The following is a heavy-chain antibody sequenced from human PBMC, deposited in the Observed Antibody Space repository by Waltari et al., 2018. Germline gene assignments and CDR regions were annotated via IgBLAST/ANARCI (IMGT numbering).Heavy chain of an antibody. V-gene: IGHV4-34*01. CDR3: ARVVSSSAGDWFDP. Sequence: QVQLQQWGAGLLKPSETLSLTCAVYGGSFSGYYWSWIRQPPGKGLEWIGEINHSGSTNYNPSLKSRVTISVDTSKTQFSLKLSSVTAADTAVYYCARVVSSSAGDWFDPWGQGTLVTVSS. CDR1: GGSFSGYY. D-gene: IGHD6-6*01. J-gene: IGHJ5*02. CDR2: INHSGST.